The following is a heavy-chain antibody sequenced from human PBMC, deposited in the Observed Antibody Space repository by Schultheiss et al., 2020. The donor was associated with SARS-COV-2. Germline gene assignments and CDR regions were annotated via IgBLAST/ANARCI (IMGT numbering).Heavy chain of an antibody. J-gene: IGHJ3*02. D-gene: IGHD3-22*01. CDR1: GESFSAYY. V-gene: IGHV4-34*01. Sequence: SETLSLTCAVCGESFSAYYWGCIRQPPGKGLKWIGDINHRGSTNYNPSLKSRLTMSVDASKIQFSLRLSSVTAADTAVYYCASPPTDYYDYAFDIWGQGTMVTVSS. CDR2: INHRGST. CDR3: ASPPTDYYDYAFDI.